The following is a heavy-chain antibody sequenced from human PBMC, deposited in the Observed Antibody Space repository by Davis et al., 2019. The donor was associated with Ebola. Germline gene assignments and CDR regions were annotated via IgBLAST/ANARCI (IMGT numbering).Heavy chain of an antibody. Sequence: PSETLSLTCAVSGYSISSDYYWGWIRQPPGKGLELIGSIYHSGSTYYNPSLKSRVTVSIDTSKNQFSLKMSAVTAADTAVYYCARGGITISGVLIANNWFDPWGQGTLVTVSS. CDR1: GYSISSDYY. D-gene: IGHD3-3*01. CDR3: ARGGITISGVLIANNWFDP. V-gene: IGHV4-38-2*01. J-gene: IGHJ5*02. CDR2: IYHSGST.